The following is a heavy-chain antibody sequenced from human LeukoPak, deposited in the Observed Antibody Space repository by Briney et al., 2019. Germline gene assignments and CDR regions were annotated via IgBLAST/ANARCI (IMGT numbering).Heavy chain of an antibody. Sequence: ASVKVSCKASGGTFSSYAISWVRQAPGQGLEWMGWMNPNSGGTNHAQTFQGRVTMTRDTSISTAYMELTSLRSDDTAVYYCARESPRSGYYYGDDAFDMWGQGTMVTVSS. CDR2: MNPNSGGT. J-gene: IGHJ3*02. CDR1: GGTFSSYA. CDR3: ARESPRSGYYYGDDAFDM. D-gene: IGHD3-22*01. V-gene: IGHV1-2*02.